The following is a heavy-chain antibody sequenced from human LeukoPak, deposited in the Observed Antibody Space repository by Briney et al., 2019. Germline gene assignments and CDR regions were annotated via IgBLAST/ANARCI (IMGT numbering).Heavy chain of an antibody. J-gene: IGHJ4*02. D-gene: IGHD4-17*01. Sequence: SETLSLTCTVSGGSISSDYWSWIRQPAGKGLEWIGRIYTSGSTNYNPSLKSRVTMSVDTSKNQFSLKLSSVTAADTAVYYCARDNDYGGTFDYWGQGTLVTVSS. V-gene: IGHV4-4*07. CDR1: GGSISSDY. CDR2: IYTSGST. CDR3: ARDNDYGGTFDY.